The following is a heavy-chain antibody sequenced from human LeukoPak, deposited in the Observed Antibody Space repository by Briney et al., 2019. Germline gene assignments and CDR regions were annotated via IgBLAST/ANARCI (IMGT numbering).Heavy chain of an antibody. D-gene: IGHD3-9*01. V-gene: IGHV3-74*01. CDR1: GFSFKNYF. Sequence: GGSLRLSCAASGFSFKNYFMNWVRQAPGKGLGWVSRINSDGSSTIYADSVKGRFTISRDNAKNTLYLQMSSLRAEDTAVYYCARVSVDVLRYFDWPSYYFDYWGQGTLVTVSS. J-gene: IGHJ4*02. CDR3: ARVSVDVLRYFDWPSYYFDY. CDR2: INSDGSST.